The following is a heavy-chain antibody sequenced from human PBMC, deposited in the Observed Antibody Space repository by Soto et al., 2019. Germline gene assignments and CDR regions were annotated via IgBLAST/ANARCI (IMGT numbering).Heavy chain of an antibody. CDR3: ARCYVQAYYYDMDV. Sequence: VQLQQWGAGLLKPSETLSLTCAVYGGSFSGYYWSWIRQPPVKGLAWMGESNHSGSTNYNPSLKSRVTISVDTSKNQFALKLSSVTAADTAVYYCARCYVQAYYYDMDVCCQGTTVTVSS. V-gene: IGHV4-34*01. D-gene: IGHD1-1*01. CDR2: SNHSGST. CDR1: GGSFSGYY. J-gene: IGHJ6*02.